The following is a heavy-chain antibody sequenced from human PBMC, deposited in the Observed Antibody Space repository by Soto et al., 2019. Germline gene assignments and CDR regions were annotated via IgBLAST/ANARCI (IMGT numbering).Heavy chain of an antibody. J-gene: IGHJ6*03. CDR1: GASINNNNNF. Sequence: SETLSLTCTVSGASINNNNNFWAWIRPPPGKGLEGIGSINDGGSTNYNPSLKSRVTISVDTSKNQFSLKLSSVTAADKAVYYCARGLILWYGALSRRGDHYSYMDVWGKGTTITVSS. V-gene: IGHV4-39*07. CDR3: ARGLILWYGALSRRGDHYSYMDV. CDR2: INDGGST. D-gene: IGHD3-10*01.